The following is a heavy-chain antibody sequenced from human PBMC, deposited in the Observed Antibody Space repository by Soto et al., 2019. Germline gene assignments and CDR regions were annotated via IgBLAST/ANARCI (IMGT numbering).Heavy chain of an antibody. J-gene: IGHJ6*02. CDR3: ARDVGATYYYYYGMDV. CDR1: GGSVSSGSYY. V-gene: IGHV4-61*01. CDR2: IYYSGST. D-gene: IGHD1-26*01. Sequence: TSETLSLTCTVSGGSVSSGSYYWSWIRQPPGKGLEWIGYIYYSGSTNYNPSLKSRVTISVDTSKNQFSLKLSSVTAADTAVYYCARDVGATYYYYYGMDVWGQGTTVTVSS.